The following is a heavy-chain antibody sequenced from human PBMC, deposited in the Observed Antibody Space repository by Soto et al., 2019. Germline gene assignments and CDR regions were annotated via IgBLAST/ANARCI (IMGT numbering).Heavy chain of an antibody. J-gene: IGHJ4*02. D-gene: IGHD3-10*01. CDR1: GFTFSSYW. Sequence: HPGGSLRLSCAASGFTFSSYWMSWVRQAPGKGLEWVANIKQDGSEKYYVDSVKGRFTISRDNAKNSLYLQMNSLRAEDTAVYYCARDLWFGESFRYYFDYWAQGTLVTVSS. V-gene: IGHV3-7*01. CDR3: ARDLWFGESFRYYFDY. CDR2: IKQDGSEK.